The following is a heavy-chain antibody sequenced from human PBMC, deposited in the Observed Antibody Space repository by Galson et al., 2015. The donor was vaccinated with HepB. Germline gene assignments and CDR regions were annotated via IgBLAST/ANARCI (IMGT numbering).Heavy chain of an antibody. V-gene: IGHV3-21*01. Sequence: SLRLSCAASGFTFSSYSMNWVRQAPGKGLEWVSSISSSSSYIYYADSVNGRFTISRDNAKNSLYLQMNSLRAEDTAVYYCASELAAAGAHYWGQGTLVTVSS. CDR1: GFTFSSYS. CDR3: ASELAAAGAHY. D-gene: IGHD6-13*01. J-gene: IGHJ4*02. CDR2: ISSSSSYI.